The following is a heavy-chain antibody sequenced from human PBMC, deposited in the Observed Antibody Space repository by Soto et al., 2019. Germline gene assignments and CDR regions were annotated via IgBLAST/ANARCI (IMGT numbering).Heavy chain of an antibody. CDR3: FPFCSGGSCYSFDY. CDR1: GFTFSGSA. D-gene: IGHD2-15*01. V-gene: IGHV3-73*01. J-gene: IGHJ4*02. CDR2: SRSKANSYAT. Sequence: EVQLVESGGGLVQPGGSLKRSCAASGFTFSGSAMHWVRQASGKWLEWVGRSRSKANSYATAYAASVKGRFTISRDASKNTAYLQMNSLKTEDTAVYSMFPFCSGGSCYSFDYWGQGPLVTVSS.